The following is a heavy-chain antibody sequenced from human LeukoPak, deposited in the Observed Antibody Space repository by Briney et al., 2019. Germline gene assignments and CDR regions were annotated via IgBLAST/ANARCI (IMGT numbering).Heavy chain of an antibody. D-gene: IGHD7-27*01. V-gene: IGHV3-11*04. CDR3: ARDPPLGPYYYYYYMDV. CDR1: GFTFSDYY. CDR2: ISSSGSTI. J-gene: IGHJ6*03. Sequence: GGSLRLSCAASGFTFSDYYMSWIRQAPGKGLEWVSYISSSGSTIYYADSVKGRFTISRDNAKNSLYLQMNSLRAEDTAVYYCARDPPLGPYYYYYYMDVWGKGTTVTVSS.